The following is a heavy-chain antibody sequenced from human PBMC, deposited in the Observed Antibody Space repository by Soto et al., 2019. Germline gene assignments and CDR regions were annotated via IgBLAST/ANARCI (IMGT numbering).Heavy chain of an antibody. CDR1: GFIFSSFW. CDR2: INGDGASL. V-gene: IGHV3-74*03. J-gene: IGHJ6*02. Sequence: EVRLEEAGGGFVQPGGSLRVSCSGSGFIFSSFWMHWVRQGPGKGLEWVSRINGDGASLAYADSVKGRFSISRDNVKNTLHLQMNSLGADDTALYYCTKGGYDLIYYFGMDVWGQGTTVTVSS. CDR3: TKGGYDLIYYFGMDV. D-gene: IGHD5-12*01.